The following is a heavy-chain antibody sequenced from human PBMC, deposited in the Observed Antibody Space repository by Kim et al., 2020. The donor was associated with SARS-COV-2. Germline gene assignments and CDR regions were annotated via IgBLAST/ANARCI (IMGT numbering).Heavy chain of an antibody. V-gene: IGHV3-49*03. Sequence: GGSLRLSCTASGFTFGDYAISWFRQAPGKGLEWVGFIRSKAYGGTTEYAASVKGRFTISRDDSKSIAYLQMNSLKTEDTAVYYCTRDDSSGYYGSDYWGQGTLVTVSS. CDR3: TRDDSSGYYGSDY. CDR2: IRSKAYGGTT. CDR1: GFTFGDYA. D-gene: IGHD3-22*01. J-gene: IGHJ4*02.